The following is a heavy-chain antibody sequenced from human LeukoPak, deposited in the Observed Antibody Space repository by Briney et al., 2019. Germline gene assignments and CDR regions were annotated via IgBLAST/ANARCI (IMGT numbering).Heavy chain of an antibody. J-gene: IGHJ4*02. V-gene: IGHV3-64*01. Sequence: VGSLRLSCAASGFTFSSYAMHWVRQAPGKGLEYVSAISSNGGSTYYANSVKGRFTISRDNSKNTLYLQMGSLRAEDMAVYYCARDRVTLLWFGELDYWGQGTLVTVSS. CDR1: GFTFSSYA. CDR2: ISSNGGST. D-gene: IGHD3-10*01. CDR3: ARDRVTLLWFGELDY.